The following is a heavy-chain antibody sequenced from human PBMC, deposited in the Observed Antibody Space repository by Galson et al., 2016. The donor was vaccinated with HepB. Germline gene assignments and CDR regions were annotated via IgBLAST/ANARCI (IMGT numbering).Heavy chain of an antibody. CDR3: AVWFGDVNY. CDR1: GGSISSGSYF. CDR2: MFTSGNS. D-gene: IGHD3-10*01. J-gene: IGHJ4*02. Sequence: TLSLNCTVSGGSISSGSYFCNWIRQPAGKGLEWIGSMFTSGNSNYNPSLKSRVTISLDTSKNQFFLKMSSVTAADTAVYYCAVWFGDVNYWGQGILVTVSS. V-gene: IGHV4-61*02.